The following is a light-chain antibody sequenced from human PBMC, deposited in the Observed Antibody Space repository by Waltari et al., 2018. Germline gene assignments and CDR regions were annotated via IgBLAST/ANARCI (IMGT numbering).Light chain of an antibody. CDR3: QQSYSTLYS. CDR1: QSISSY. J-gene: IGKJ2*03. V-gene: IGKV1-39*01. Sequence: DIQMTQSPSSLSASVGDRVTITCRASQSISSYLNWYQQKPGKAPKVLIYAASSLQSGVPSRVSGSGSGTDFTLTISSLQPEDFATYYCQQSYSTLYSFGQGTKLEIK. CDR2: AAS.